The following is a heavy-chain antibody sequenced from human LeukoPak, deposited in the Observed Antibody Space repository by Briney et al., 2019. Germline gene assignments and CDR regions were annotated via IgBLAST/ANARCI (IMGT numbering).Heavy chain of an antibody. Sequence: SETLSLTCAVYGGSFSGYYWSWIRQPPGKGLEWIGEINHSGSTNYNPSLKSRVTISVDTSKNQFSLELSSVTAADTAVYYCARDHPGYYDTSGLDYWGQGTLVTVSS. CDR1: GGSFSGYY. D-gene: IGHD3-22*01. J-gene: IGHJ4*02. CDR3: ARDHPGYYDTSGLDY. CDR2: INHSGST. V-gene: IGHV4-34*01.